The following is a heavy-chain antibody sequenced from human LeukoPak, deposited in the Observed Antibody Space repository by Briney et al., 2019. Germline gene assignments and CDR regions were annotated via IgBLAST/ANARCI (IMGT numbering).Heavy chain of an antibody. J-gene: IGHJ3*02. V-gene: IGHV4-59*04. CDR1: GGSISSYY. Sequence: SETLSLTCTVSGGSISSYYWSWIRQPRGKGLEWIGYIYYSGSTYYNPSLKSRVTISVDTSKNQFSLKLSSVTAADTAVYYCARPSGKYGSGSSDAFDIWGQGTMVTVSS. CDR3: ARPSGKYGSGSSDAFDI. D-gene: IGHD3-10*01. CDR2: IYYSGST.